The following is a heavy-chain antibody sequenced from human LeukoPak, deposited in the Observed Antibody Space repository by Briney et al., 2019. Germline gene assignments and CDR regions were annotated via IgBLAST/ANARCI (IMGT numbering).Heavy chain of an antibody. CDR1: GSTFSGYA. Sequence: PGGSLRLSCAASGSTFSGYAMSWVRQAPGKGLKWVSAISDSGGFTYYADSVKGRFTISRDNSKNTVYLQMNSLRAEDTAVYYCAKEDLYTGMDVWGKGTTVTVSS. J-gene: IGHJ6*04. CDR2: ISDSGGFT. D-gene: IGHD4-11*01. V-gene: IGHV3-23*01. CDR3: AKEDLYTGMDV.